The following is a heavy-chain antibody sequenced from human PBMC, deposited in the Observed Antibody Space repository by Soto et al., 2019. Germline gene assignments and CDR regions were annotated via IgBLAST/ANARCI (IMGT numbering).Heavy chain of an antibody. D-gene: IGHD3-22*01. CDR2: IFSNDEK. CDR3: ARIRRYYDSSGYYHNWFDP. CDR1: GFSLSNARMG. J-gene: IGHJ5*02. V-gene: IGHV2-26*01. Sequence: SGPTLVNPTETLTLTCTVSGFSLSNARMGVSWIRQPPGKALEWLAHIFSNDEKSYSTSLKSRLTISQDTSKSQVVLTMTNMDPVDTATYYCARIRRYYDSSGYYHNWFDPWGQGTLVTV.